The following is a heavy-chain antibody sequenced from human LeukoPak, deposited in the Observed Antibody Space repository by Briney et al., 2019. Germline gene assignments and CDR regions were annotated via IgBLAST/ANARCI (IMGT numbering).Heavy chain of an antibody. D-gene: IGHD6-19*01. CDR1: RFTFSGYA. CDR3: AKGSGSGWYGWFDP. CDR2: INASGVNT. J-gene: IGHJ5*02. Sequence: GGSLRLSCAASRFTFSGYAMYWVRQAPGKGLEWVSCINASGVNTYYADSVKGRFTISRDNSNNTLYLQMNSLRAEDTAVYYCAKGSGSGWYGWFDPWGQGTLVTVSS. V-gene: IGHV3-23*01.